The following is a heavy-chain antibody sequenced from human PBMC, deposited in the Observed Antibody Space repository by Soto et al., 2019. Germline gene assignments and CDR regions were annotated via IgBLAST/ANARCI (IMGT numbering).Heavy chain of an antibody. V-gene: IGHV1-46*01. Sequence: GASVKVSCKSSGYTFTSYYMHCVRQAPGQGLEWMGMINPSGGSTNYAQRFQGRVTMTRDTSTSTVYMDLSDLRSEDTAVYYCARGFCTTTTCLVGDFWGQGTLVTAPQ. J-gene: IGHJ4*02. D-gene: IGHD2-2*01. CDR1: GYTFTSYY. CDR2: INPSGGST. CDR3: ARGFCTTTTCLVGDF.